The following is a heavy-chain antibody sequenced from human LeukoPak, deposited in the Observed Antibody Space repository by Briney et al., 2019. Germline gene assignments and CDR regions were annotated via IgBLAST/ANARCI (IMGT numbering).Heavy chain of an antibody. D-gene: IGHD1/OR15-1a*01. Sequence: ASVKVSCKASGYTFTDYYIHWVRQAPGQGPEWLGRINPNSGGTDSAQKFQGRVTMTRDTSITTAYMELSRLTSDDTAVYYCARVAYANNATPFDHWGQGTLVIVSS. J-gene: IGHJ4*02. V-gene: IGHV1-2*06. CDR1: GYTFTDYY. CDR2: INPNSGGT. CDR3: ARVAYANNATPFDH.